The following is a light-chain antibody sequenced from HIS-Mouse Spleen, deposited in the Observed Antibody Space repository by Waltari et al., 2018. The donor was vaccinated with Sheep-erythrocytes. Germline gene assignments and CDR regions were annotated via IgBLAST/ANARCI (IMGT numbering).Light chain of an antibody. J-gene: IGLJ3*02. CDR2: EGS. CDR1: SSDVGSYNL. Sequence: QSALTHPASVSGSPGQSITISCTGTSSDVGSYNLVSWYQQHPGKAPKLMIYEGSKRPSGVSNRFSGSKSGNTASLTISGLQAEDEADYYCCSYAGSSTFDWVFGGGTKLTVL. V-gene: IGLV2-23*03. CDR3: CSYAGSSTFDWV.